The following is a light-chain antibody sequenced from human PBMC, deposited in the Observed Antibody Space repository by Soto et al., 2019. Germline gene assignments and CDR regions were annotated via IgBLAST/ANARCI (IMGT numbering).Light chain of an antibody. CDR3: QQYGNSRFT. J-gene: IGKJ3*01. CDR2: GAS. Sequence: EIVLTQSPGTLSVSPGDRVTLSCRASQSVDINLAWYQQRAGQAPRLLVYGASTKATDMPGRFSGSGSGTDFTLTISRLEPEDFAVYYCQQYGNSRFTFGPGTKVDIK. V-gene: IGKV3-20*01. CDR1: QSVDIN.